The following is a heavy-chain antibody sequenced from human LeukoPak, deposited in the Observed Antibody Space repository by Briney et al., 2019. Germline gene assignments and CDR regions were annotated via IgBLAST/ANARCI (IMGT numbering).Heavy chain of an antibody. CDR2: IGGSGGST. V-gene: IGHV3-23*01. J-gene: IGHJ4*02. D-gene: IGHD3-16*01. CDR1: GFTFSTYA. Sequence: GGSLRLSCAASGFTFSTYAMTWVRQAPGKGLEWVSTIGGSGGSTYYADSVKGRFTISRDNSKNTLYLQMNSLRAEDTAVYYCARGSAWYLVYWGQGTLVTVSS. CDR3: ARGSAWYLVY.